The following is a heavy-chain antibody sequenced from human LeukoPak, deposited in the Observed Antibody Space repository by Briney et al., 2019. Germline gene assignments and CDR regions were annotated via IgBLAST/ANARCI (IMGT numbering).Heavy chain of an antibody. CDR1: GGSISSADYY. CDR3: ARAYYDILTGYYSPVGMDV. CDR2: IYYSGST. D-gene: IGHD3-9*01. J-gene: IGHJ6*02. V-gene: IGHV4-30-4*02. Sequence: SETLSLTCTLSGGSISSADYYWGWIRQPPGKGLEWIGYIYYSGSTYYNPSLKSRVTISVDTSKNQFSLKLSSVTAADTAVYYCARAYYDILTGYYSPVGMDVWGQGTTVTVSS.